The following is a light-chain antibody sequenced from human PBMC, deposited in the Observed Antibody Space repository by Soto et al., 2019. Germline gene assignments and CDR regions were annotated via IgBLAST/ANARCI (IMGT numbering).Light chain of an antibody. CDR2: QAS. CDR3: QQSNSYSQFT. CDR1: QSIKNW. J-gene: IGKJ3*01. V-gene: IGKV1-5*03. Sequence: DIQMTQSPSTLSASVGDRVTITCRASQSIKNWWAWYQQKPGEAPKLLIYQASNLESGVPSRFSGSGSGTEFTLTISCLQPDDVATYHCQQSNSYSQFTFGPGTKVDIK.